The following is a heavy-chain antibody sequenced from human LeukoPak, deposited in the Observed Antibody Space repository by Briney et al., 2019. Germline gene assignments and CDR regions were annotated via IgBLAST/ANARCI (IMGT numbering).Heavy chain of an antibody. J-gene: IGHJ4*02. CDR2: INPNSGGT. D-gene: IGHD4-23*01. CDR3: ARPPYGGPAPLNY. V-gene: IGHV1-2*02. Sequence: ASVKVSCKASGYTFTGYYMHWVRQAPGQGLEWMGWINPNSGGTNYAQKFQGRVTITTDTSTSTAYMELRSLRSDDTAVYYCARPPYGGPAPLNYWGQGTLVTVSS. CDR1: GYTFTGYY.